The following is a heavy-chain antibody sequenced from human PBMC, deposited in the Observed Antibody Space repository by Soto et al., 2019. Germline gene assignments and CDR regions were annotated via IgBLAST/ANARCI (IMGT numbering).Heavy chain of an antibody. CDR2: ISAYNGNT. V-gene: IGHV1-18*01. CDR3: ARSSLRFFGNYGSGSISSPAY. Sequence: QVQLVQSGAEVKKPGASVKVSCKASGYTFTSYGISWVRQAPGQGLEWMGWISAYNGNTNYAQKLQGRVTMTTDTSPSTAYMELRSLRSDDTAVYYCARSSLRFFGNYGSGSISSPAYWGQGTLVTVSS. D-gene: IGHD3-10*01. J-gene: IGHJ4*02. CDR1: GYTFTSYG.